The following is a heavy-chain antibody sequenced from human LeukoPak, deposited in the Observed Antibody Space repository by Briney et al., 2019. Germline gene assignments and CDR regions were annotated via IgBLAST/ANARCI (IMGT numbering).Heavy chain of an antibody. CDR1: GYTFTGYY. D-gene: IGHD3-3*01. CDR3: ARGRVYYDFWSGYSGFDY. Sequence: ASVKVSCKASGYTFTGYYMHWVRQAPGQGLEWMGWINPNSGGTNYAQKFQGRVTMTRDTSISTAYMELSRLRSDDTAVYYCARGRVYYDFWSGYSGFDYWGQRTLVTVSS. V-gene: IGHV1-2*02. CDR2: INPNSGGT. J-gene: IGHJ4*02.